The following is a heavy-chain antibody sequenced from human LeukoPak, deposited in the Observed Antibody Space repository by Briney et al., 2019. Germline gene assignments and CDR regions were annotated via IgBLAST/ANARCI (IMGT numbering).Heavy chain of an antibody. Sequence: SETLSLTCTVSGGSIRSYYWSWIRQPAGKGLGWIGRIFTSGTTDYNPSLKSRVTMSVDTSKNQFSLKLSSVTAADTAVYYCARSYGINDAFDIWGQGTMVTVSS. J-gene: IGHJ3*02. CDR3: ARSYGINDAFDI. CDR1: GGSIRSYY. D-gene: IGHD2-8*01. CDR2: IFTSGTT. V-gene: IGHV4-4*07.